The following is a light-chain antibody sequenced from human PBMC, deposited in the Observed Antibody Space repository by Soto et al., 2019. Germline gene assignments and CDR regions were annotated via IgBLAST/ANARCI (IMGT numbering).Light chain of an antibody. Sequence: DIRMTQSPSSLSASVGDRVTITCRASQGISTYLNWYQQKPGKAPKLLIYAASSLQSGVPSRFSGSGSETDFTITISSLQPDDFATYSCQHSTTWTFGQGTKVEIK. CDR3: QHSTTWT. J-gene: IGKJ1*01. V-gene: IGKV1-39*01. CDR2: AAS. CDR1: QGISTY.